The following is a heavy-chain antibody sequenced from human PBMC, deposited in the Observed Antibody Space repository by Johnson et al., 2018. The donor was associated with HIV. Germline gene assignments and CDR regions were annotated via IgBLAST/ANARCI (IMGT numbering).Heavy chain of an antibody. J-gene: IGHJ3*01. V-gene: IGHV3-7*01. Sequence: EVHLVESGGGLVQPGGSLRLSCAASRFTSTSYWMSWVRQAPGKGLEWVANIKQDGSEKYYVASVKGRFTISRDNAKNSLSLQMNSPRAEDTAVYYCAREMAWEDAFDVWGQGTMVTVSS. CDR2: IKQDGSEK. D-gene: IGHD5-24*01. CDR3: AREMAWEDAFDV. CDR1: RFTSTSYW.